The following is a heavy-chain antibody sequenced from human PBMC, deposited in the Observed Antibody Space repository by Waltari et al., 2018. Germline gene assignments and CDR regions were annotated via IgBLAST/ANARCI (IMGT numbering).Heavy chain of an antibody. D-gene: IGHD2-15*01. CDR3: ARDRYCRGGICYDWFFDA. V-gene: IGHV4-59*02. CDR1: GGSVSGYF. Sequence: QVQLHESGPGLVKPSETLSLTCTVSGGSVSGYFWSWIRHLPGKGLEWIGHSFPSGTTIYDHPFQSRATISGATAMSQVSLKLSCVPGADAAVNYCARDRYCRGGICYDWFFDAWGRGTLVTVSS. J-gene: IGHJ2*01. CDR2: SFPSGTT.